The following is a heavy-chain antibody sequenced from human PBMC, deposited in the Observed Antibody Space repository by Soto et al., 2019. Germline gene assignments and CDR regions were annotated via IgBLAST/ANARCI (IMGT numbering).Heavy chain of an antibody. D-gene: IGHD3-9*01. J-gene: IGHJ3*02. V-gene: IGHV3-11*01. CDR3: ARDRYYDILTGYYLPGAFDI. CDR1: GFTFSDYY. Sequence: NPGVSLRLSCAASGFTFSDYYMSWIRQAPGKGLEWVSYISSSGSTIYYADSVKGRFTISRDNAKNSLYLQMNSLRAEDTAVYYCARDRYYDILTGYYLPGAFDIWGQGTMVTVSS. CDR2: ISSSGSTI.